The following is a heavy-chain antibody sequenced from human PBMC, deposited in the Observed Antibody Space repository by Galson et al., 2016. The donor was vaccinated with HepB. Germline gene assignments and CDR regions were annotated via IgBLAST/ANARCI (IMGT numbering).Heavy chain of an antibody. CDR2: IGTAGDT. CDR1: GLPFSSYD. CDR3: ARGGLGYCTGGGCTPFDP. J-gene: IGHJ5*02. Sequence: SLRLSCAASGLPFSSYDMHWVRQSTGKGLEWVSGIGTAGDTFYAGSVKGRFNISRENAENSLYLQMNSLRVGDTAVYYCARGGLGYCTGGGCTPFDPWGQGTLVTVSS. V-gene: IGHV3-13*01. D-gene: IGHD2-8*02.